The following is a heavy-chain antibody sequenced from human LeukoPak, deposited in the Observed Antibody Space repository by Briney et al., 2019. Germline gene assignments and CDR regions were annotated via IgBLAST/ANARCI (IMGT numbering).Heavy chain of an antibody. CDR1: GFTFSSYG. J-gene: IGHJ6*03. CDR3: AKGSRGYCTSGVCYSRYYYYYMDV. CDR2: ISGSGGST. D-gene: IGHD2-8*01. V-gene: IGHV3-23*01. Sequence: PGGTLRLSCAASGFTFSSYGMSWVRQAPGKGLEWVSAISGSGGSTYYADSVKGRFTIPRDNSKNTLYLQMNSLRAEDTAVYYCAKGSRGYCTSGVCYSRYYYYYMDVWGKGTTVTVSS.